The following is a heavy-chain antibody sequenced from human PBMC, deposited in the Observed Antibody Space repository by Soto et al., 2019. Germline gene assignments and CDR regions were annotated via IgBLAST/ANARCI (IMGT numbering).Heavy chain of an antibody. CDR2: IASDGKDK. CDR1: GFTFSSYG. J-gene: IGHJ4*02. CDR3: AKDGAIAAADYFFDY. D-gene: IGHD6-13*01. Sequence: GSLRLSCAASGFTFSSYGMHWVRQAPGKGLEWVAVIASDGKDKRYADSVKGRFTISRDNSKNTVYLQMNSLRGEDTAVYYCAKDGAIAAADYFFDYWGQGSLVTVSS. V-gene: IGHV3-30*18.